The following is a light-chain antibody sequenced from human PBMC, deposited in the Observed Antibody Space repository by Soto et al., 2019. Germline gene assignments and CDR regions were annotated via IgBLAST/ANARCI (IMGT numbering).Light chain of an antibody. CDR3: QQYNSWLWT. CDR2: GAS. V-gene: IGKV3-15*01. J-gene: IGKJ1*01. Sequence: EILLTQSPGTLSLSPGERATLSCRASQSVSSKLAWYQQKPGQAPRLLIYGASTRATGIPARFSGSGSGTEFTLIISSLQSEDSAVYYCQQYNSWLWTFGQGTKVDIK. CDR1: QSVSSK.